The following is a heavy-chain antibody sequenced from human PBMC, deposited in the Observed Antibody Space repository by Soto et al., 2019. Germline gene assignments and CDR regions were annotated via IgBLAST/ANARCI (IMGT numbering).Heavy chain of an antibody. CDR3: ARGGYSYGHTTYYYYGMDV. D-gene: IGHD5-18*01. CDR1: GGSISSYY. CDR2: IYYSGST. Sequence: SETLSLTCTVSGGSISSYYWSWIRQPPGKGLEWIGYIYYSGSTNYNPSLKSRVTISVDTSKNQFSLKLSSVTAADTAVYYCARGGYSYGHTTYYYYGMDVWGQGTTVTVS. V-gene: IGHV4-59*01. J-gene: IGHJ6*02.